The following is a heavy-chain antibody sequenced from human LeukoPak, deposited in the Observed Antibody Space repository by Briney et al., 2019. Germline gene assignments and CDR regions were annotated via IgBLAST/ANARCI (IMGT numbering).Heavy chain of an antibody. CDR3: ASSYCGGDCYSLYYFDY. V-gene: IGHV4-30-2*01. Sequence: SQTLSLTCAVSGGSISSGGYSWSWIRQPPGKGLEWIVYIYHSGSTYYNPYLKSRVTISVGRSKNQFSLKLSSVTAADTAVYYCASSYCGGDCYSLYYFDYWGQGTLVTASS. CDR2: IYHSGST. CDR1: GGSISSGGYS. J-gene: IGHJ4*02. D-gene: IGHD2-21*02.